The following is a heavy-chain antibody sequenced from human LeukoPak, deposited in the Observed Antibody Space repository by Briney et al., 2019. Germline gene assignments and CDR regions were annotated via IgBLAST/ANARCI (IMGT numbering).Heavy chain of an antibody. D-gene: IGHD3-10*01. CDR1: GFTFRNYG. V-gene: IGHV3-48*04. J-gene: IGHJ4*02. Sequence: PGGTLRLSCVVSGFTFRNYGMNWVRQAPGKGLEWVSYISSSGSTIYYADSVKGRFTISRDNAGKSMYLQMNSLRAEDTAVYYCARDRYYGSGIFDCWGQGTLVTVSS. CDR3: ARDRYYGSGIFDC. CDR2: ISSSGSTI.